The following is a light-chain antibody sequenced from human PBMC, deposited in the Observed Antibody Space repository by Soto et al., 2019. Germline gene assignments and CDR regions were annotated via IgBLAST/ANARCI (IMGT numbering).Light chain of an antibody. Sequence: AIPLTQSPSSLSASVGDRVTITCRASQGISSALAWYQHKPGRAPRLLIYDASSLQSGVSSRFSGSGSGTDFTLTISSLQPEDFATYYCQQFQSYALTFGGGTKLEIK. V-gene: IGKV1-13*02. CDR2: DAS. CDR3: QQFQSYALT. CDR1: QGISSA. J-gene: IGKJ4*01.